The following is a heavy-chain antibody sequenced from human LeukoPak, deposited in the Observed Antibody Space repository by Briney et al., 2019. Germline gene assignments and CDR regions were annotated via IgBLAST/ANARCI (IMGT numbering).Heavy chain of an antibody. Sequence: PGGSLRLSCAASGFTFSSYSMNWVRQAPGKGLEWVSSISSSSSYIYYADSVKGRFTISRDNAKNSLYLQMNSLRAEDTAVYYCARAPRGILRARNYFDYWGRGTLVTVSS. J-gene: IGHJ4*02. CDR3: ARAPRGILRARNYFDY. D-gene: IGHD1-26*01. CDR1: GFTFSSYS. CDR2: ISSSSSYI. V-gene: IGHV3-21*01.